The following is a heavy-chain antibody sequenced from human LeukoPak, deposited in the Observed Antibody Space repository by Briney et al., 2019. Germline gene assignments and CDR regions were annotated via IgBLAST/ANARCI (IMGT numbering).Heavy chain of an antibody. D-gene: IGHD2-15*01. CDR1: GGSISSYY. J-gene: IGHJ4*02. CDR2: IYTSGST. V-gene: IGHV4-4*07. CDR3: ARDCCGGSCYYSDY. Sequence: PSETLSLTCTVSGGSISSYYWSWTRQPAGKGLEWIGRIYTSGSTNYNPSLKSRVTMSVDTSKNQFSLKLSSVTAADTAVYYCARDCCGGSCYYSDYWGQGTLVTVSS.